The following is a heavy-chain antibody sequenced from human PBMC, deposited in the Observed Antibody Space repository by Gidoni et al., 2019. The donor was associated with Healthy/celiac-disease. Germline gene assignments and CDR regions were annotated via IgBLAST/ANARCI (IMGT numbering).Heavy chain of an antibody. CDR1: GYTFTSSY. CDR3: ARVRFGNWDFQH. CDR2: INPSGGST. D-gene: IGHD3-10*01. Sequence: QVQLVQSGAEVKNPGASVKVSCKASGYTFTSSYMHWVRQAPGQGLEWMGIINPSGGSTSYAQKFQGRVTMTRDTSTSTVYMELSSLRSEDTAVYYCARVRFGNWDFQHWGQGTLVTVSS. J-gene: IGHJ1*01. V-gene: IGHV1-46*03.